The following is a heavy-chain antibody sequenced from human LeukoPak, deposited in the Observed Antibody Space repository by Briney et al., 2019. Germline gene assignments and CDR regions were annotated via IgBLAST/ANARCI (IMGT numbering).Heavy chain of an antibody. CDR2: IYWNDDK. CDR1: GFSLSTSGVG. Sequence: SGPTLVKPTQTLTLTCTFSGFSLSTSGVGVGWIRQPPGKALEWLALIYWNDDKRYSPSLKSRLTITKDTSKNQVVLTMTNMDPVDTATYYCAHSQRLQGYYYYGMDVWGQGTTVTVSS. V-gene: IGHV2-5*01. D-gene: IGHD4-11*01. J-gene: IGHJ6*02. CDR3: AHSQRLQGYYYYGMDV.